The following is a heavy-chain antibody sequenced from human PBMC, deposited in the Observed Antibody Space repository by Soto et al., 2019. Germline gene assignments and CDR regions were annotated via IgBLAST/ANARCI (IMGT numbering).Heavy chain of an antibody. V-gene: IGHV1-69*01. Sequence: QVQLVQSGAEVKKPGSSVKVSRKASGGTFSSYAISWVRQAPGQGLEWMGGIIPIFGTANYAQKFQGRVTITADESTSTAYMELSSLRSEDTAVYYXXRVSDLSSYSSGWSSYFDYWGQGTLVTVSS. CDR3: XRVSDLSSYSSGWSSYFDY. J-gene: IGHJ4*02. CDR2: IIPIFGTA. CDR1: GGTFSSYA. D-gene: IGHD6-19*01.